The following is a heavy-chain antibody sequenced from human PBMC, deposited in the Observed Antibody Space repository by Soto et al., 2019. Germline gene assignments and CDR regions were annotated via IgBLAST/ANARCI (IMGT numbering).Heavy chain of an antibody. CDR2: ISTAGDT. V-gene: IGHV3-13*01. CDR3: ARGGDRFDGMDV. Sequence: EVQLVESGGGLVQPGGSLRLSCAASGFGFNGYDMHWVRQAPGKNLEWVAAISTAGDTYYLGSVKGRFTISREDAKNSLSLQMNSLRVGGTAVYYCARGGDRFDGMDVWGQGTTVTVSS. J-gene: IGHJ6*02. CDR1: GFGFNGYD. D-gene: IGHD3-16*01.